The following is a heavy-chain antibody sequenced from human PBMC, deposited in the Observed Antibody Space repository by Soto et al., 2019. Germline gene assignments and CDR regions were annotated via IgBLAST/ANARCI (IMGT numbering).Heavy chain of an antibody. J-gene: IGHJ5*01. V-gene: IGHV3-33*01. D-gene: IGHD5-12*01. CDR1: GCNFSNYG. CDR3: ARDQGEIVAAPTDNNGLSNRLDS. Sequence: GSLRLSCAASGCNFSNYGMHWVRQAQGKGLEWLAAIWYDGVNQHYADSVKGRFSTSRDNSKNTAYLQINSLRAEDTAVYYCARDQGEIVAAPTDNNGLSNRLDSWGQGTLVTVSS. CDR2: IWYDGVNQ.